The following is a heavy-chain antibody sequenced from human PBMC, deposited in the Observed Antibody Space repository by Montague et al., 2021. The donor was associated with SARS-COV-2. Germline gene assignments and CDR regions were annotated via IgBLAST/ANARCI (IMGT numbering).Heavy chain of an antibody. CDR3: AGGRQHFNMIVVVMTEGEYCIDY. V-gene: IGHV4-34*01. Sequence: SETLSLTCAVYGGPFSDNYWSWIRQPPGKGLEWMGEINHRGTSKYNPSLKSRVSISLDTSKNQFSLYLSSVSAADTAVYYCAGGRQHFNMIVVVMTEGEYCIDYWGQGTLVTVPS. CDR2: INHRGTS. CDR1: GGPFSDNY. J-gene: IGHJ4*02. D-gene: IGHD3-22*01.